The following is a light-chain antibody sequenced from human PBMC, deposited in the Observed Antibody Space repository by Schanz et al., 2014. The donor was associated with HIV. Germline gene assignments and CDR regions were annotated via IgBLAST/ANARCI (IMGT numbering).Light chain of an antibody. CDR2: DVS. Sequence: QSALTQPASLSGSPGQSITISCTGTSIDVGGYDYVSWYQQHPDKAPRLIIYDVSNRPSGVSSRFSGSKSGNTASLTISGLQAEDEADYYCCSYAGSSTYYVFGSGTKLTVL. CDR3: CSYAGSSTYYV. CDR1: SIDVGGYDY. V-gene: IGLV2-14*03. J-gene: IGLJ1*01.